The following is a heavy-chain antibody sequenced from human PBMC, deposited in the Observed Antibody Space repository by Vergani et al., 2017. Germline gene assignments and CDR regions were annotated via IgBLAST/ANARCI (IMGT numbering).Heavy chain of an antibody. CDR3: ARDLMATISSYYYYMDV. CDR2: INPILGIA. V-gene: IGHV1-69*08. D-gene: IGHD5-24*01. J-gene: IGHJ6*03. Sequence: QVQLVQSGAEVKKPGSSVKVSCKASGGTFSSYTISWVRQAPGQGLEWMGRINPILGIANYAQKFQGRVTITADKSTSTAYMELSSLRSEDTAVYYCARDLMATISSYYYYMDVWGKGTTVTVSS. CDR1: GGTFSSYT.